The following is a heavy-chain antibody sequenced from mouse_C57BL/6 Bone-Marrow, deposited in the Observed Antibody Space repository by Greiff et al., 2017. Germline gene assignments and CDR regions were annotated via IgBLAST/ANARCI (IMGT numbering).Heavy chain of an antibody. Sequence: QVQLQQPGAELVKPGASVQMSCKASGYTFTSYWITWVKQRPGQGLEWIGDIYPGSGSTNYNEKFKGKATRTVDTSSRTAYMQLSSLTSADSAVYYWARPYYSNYCYFDVWGTGTTVTVAS. CDR1: GYTFTSYW. CDR3: ARPYYSNYCYFDV. V-gene: IGHV1-55*01. CDR2: IYPGSGST. J-gene: IGHJ1*03. D-gene: IGHD2-12*01.